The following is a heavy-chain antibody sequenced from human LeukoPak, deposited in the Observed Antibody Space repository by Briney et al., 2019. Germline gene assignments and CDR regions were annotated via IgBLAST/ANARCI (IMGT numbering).Heavy chain of an antibody. D-gene: IGHD6-13*01. J-gene: IGHJ5*02. Sequence: SETLSLTCTVSGGSISSSSYYWSWIRQPPGKGLEWIGYIYYSGSTNYNPSLKSRVTISVDTSKNQFSLKLSSVTAADTAVYYCARHRGAAAANWFDPWGQGTLVTVSS. V-gene: IGHV4-61*05. CDR2: IYYSGST. CDR1: GGSISSSSYY. CDR3: ARHRGAAAANWFDP.